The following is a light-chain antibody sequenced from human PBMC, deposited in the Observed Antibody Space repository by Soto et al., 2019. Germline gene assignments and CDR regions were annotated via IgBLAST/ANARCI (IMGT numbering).Light chain of an antibody. CDR2: GAS. J-gene: IGKJ5*01. Sequence: EIVLTQSPATLSLSPGERATLFCRASQSVSTNLAWYQQKPGQVPSLLIYGASTRASGIPARFSGSGSGTEFTLTIGSLQSEDFAVYYCQQYSSSPSFGQGTRLEIK. CDR3: QQYSSSPS. V-gene: IGKV3-15*01. CDR1: QSVSTN.